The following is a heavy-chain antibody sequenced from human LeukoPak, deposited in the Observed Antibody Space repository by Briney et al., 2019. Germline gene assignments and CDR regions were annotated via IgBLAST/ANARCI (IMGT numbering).Heavy chain of an antibody. V-gene: IGHV1-2*02. CDR3: AREVGYSRGWSHPDLNYFDY. D-gene: IGHD6-19*01. CDR2: INPNSGDT. Sequence: GASVKVSCTASGYTFTGYYMHWVRQAPGQGLEWMGWINPNSGDTNYAQKFQGRVTMTRDTSISTAYMELSRLRSDDTAVYYCAREVGYSRGWSHPDLNYFDYWGQGTLVTVSS. CDR1: GYTFTGYY. J-gene: IGHJ4*02.